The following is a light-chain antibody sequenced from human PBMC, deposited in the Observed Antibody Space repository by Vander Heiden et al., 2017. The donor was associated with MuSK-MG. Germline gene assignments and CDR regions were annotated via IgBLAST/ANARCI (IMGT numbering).Light chain of an antibody. J-gene: IGLJ1*01. CDR1: SSDVGGYNY. CDR2: DVS. V-gene: IGLV2-11*01. Sequence: QSALTQPRAVSGDPGQPATISCTGTSSDVGGYNYVSWYQQHPGKAPKLMIYDVSKRPSGVPDRFSGSKSGNTASLTISGLQAEDEADYYCCSYAGSYTPYYVFGTGTKVTVL. CDR3: CSYAGSYTPYYV.